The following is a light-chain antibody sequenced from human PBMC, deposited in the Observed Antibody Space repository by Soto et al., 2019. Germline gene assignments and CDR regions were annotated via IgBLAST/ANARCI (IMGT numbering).Light chain of an antibody. Sequence: DIQMTQSPSSLSASIGDRVTITCRASQSITNYLNWYQQKPGRVPELLIYATSTLQSGVPSRFSGSGSGTDFTLTISSLQPEEVATYYCKQYNTARWTVGQGNKVDIK. CDR1: QSITNY. CDR2: ATS. J-gene: IGKJ1*01. CDR3: KQYNTARWT. V-gene: IGKV1-27*01.